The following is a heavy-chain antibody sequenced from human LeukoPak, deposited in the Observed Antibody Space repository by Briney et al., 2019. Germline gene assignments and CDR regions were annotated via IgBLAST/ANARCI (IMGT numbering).Heavy chain of an antibody. Sequence: ASVKVSCKASGGTFSSYTISWVRQAPGQGLEWMGIINPSGGSTSYAQKFQGRVTMTRDTSTSTVYMELSGLRSEDTAVYYCARVRIFGVVIGGGYYFDYWGQGTLVTVSS. V-gene: IGHV1-46*03. D-gene: IGHD3-3*01. CDR3: ARVRIFGVVIGGGYYFDY. CDR2: INPSGGST. J-gene: IGHJ4*02. CDR1: GGTFSSYT.